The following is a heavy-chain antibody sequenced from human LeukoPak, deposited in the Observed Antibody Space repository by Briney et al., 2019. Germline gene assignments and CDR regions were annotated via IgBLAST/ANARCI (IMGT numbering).Heavy chain of an antibody. CDR1: GGSISSYY. D-gene: IGHD6-19*01. Sequence: SETLSLTCTVSGGSISSYYWSWIRQPAGKGLEWIGRIYTSGSTNYNPSLKSRVTMSVDTSKNQFSLKLSSVTAADTAVYYCARDLRLVAGSPYESSWYFDLWGRGTLVTVSS. V-gene: IGHV4-4*07. CDR2: IYTSGST. J-gene: IGHJ2*01. CDR3: ARDLRLVAGSPYESSWYFDL.